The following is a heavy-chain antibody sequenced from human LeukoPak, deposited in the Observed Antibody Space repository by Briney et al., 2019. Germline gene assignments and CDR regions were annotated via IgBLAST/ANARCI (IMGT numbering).Heavy chain of an antibody. CDR1: GGTISSGDNY. CDR2: IYYSGST. D-gene: IGHD5-12*01. Sequence: PSQTLSLTCTVSGGTISSGDNYWSWIRQPPGKGLEWIGYIYYSGSTYYNPSLKSRVTMSVDPSKNQFSLKLSYVTAADTAVYYCARSPRRDYDPTDFDYWGQGTLVTVSS. J-gene: IGHJ4*02. V-gene: IGHV4-30-4*01. CDR3: ARSPRRDYDPTDFDY.